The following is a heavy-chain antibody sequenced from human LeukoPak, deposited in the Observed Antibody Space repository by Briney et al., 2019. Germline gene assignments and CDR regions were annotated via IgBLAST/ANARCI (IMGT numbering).Heavy chain of an antibody. Sequence: ASVKVSCKASGYIFTGYYMHWVRQAPGQGLEWMGWTNPNSGDTNYAQKFQGRVTMTRDTSISTAYMELSRLRSDDTAVYYCARVRYRLAETYIDYWGQGTLVTVSS. J-gene: IGHJ4*02. V-gene: IGHV1-2*02. D-gene: IGHD3-16*01. CDR2: TNPNSGDT. CDR1: GYIFTGYY. CDR3: ARVRYRLAETYIDY.